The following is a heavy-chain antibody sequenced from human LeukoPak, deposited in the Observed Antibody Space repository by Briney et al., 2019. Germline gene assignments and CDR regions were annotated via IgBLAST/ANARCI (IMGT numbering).Heavy chain of an antibody. Sequence: ETLSLTCAVYGGSFSGYYWSWVRQAPGKGLEWVSVIYSGGSTYYADSVKGRFTISRDNSKNTLYLQMNSLRAEDTAVYYCARGGITIFGVVDYYYYGMDVWGQGTTVTVSS. CDR1: GGSFSGYY. V-gene: IGHV3-53*01. CDR2: IYSGGST. CDR3: ARGGITIFGVVDYYYYGMDV. D-gene: IGHD3-3*01. J-gene: IGHJ6*02.